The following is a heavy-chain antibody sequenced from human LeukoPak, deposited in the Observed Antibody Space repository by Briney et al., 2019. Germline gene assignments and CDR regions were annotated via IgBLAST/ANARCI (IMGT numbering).Heavy chain of an antibody. CDR2: ISYDGSNK. J-gene: IGHJ4*02. CDR3: AKDQGHSSGWY. V-gene: IGHV3-30*18. CDR1: GFTFSSYG. Sequence: PGGSLRLSCAASGFTFSSYGMHWVRQAPGKGLEWVAVISYDGSNKYYADSVKGRFTISRDNSKNTLYLQMNSLRAEDTAVYYCAKDQGHSSGWYWGQGTLVTVSS. D-gene: IGHD6-19*01.